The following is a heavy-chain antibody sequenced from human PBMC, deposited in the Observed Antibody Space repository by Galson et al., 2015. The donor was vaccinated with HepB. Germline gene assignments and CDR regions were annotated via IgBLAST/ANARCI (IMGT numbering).Heavy chain of an antibody. J-gene: IGHJ5*02. D-gene: IGHD3-3*01. Sequence: SVKVSCKASGGTFSSYAISWVRQPPGQGLEWMGGIIPIFGTANYAQKFQGRVTITADESTSTAYMELSSLRSEDTAVYYCARARIILEWPIGWFDPWGQGTLVTVSS. CDR3: ARARIILEWPIGWFDP. CDR2: IIPIFGTA. CDR1: GGTFSSYA. V-gene: IGHV1-69*13.